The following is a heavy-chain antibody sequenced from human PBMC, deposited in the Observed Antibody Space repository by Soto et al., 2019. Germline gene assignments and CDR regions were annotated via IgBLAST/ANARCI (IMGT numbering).Heavy chain of an antibody. V-gene: IGHV4-31*03. CDR1: GGSISSGGYY. D-gene: IGHD4-4*01. CDR3: ARVGDSNPLYYYGMDV. J-gene: IGHJ6*02. CDR2: IYYSGST. Sequence: SETLSLTCTVSGGSISSGGYYWSWIRQHPGKGLEWIGYIYYSGSTYYNPSLKSRVTISVDTSKNQFSLKLSSVTAADTAVYYCARVGDSNPLYYYGMDVWGQGTTVTVSS.